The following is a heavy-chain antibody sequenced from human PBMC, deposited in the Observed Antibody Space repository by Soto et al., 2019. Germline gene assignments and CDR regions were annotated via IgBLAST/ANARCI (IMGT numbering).Heavy chain of an antibody. J-gene: IGHJ6*03. CDR2: IYYSGST. CDR3: ARHRTNYYYYYMDV. Sequence: PSETLSLTCTVSGGSISSGGYYWSWIRQHPGKGLEWIGYIYYSGSTYYNPSLKSRVTISVDTSKNQFSLKLSSVTAADTAVYYCARHRTNYYYYYMDVWGKGTTVTVSS. CDR1: GGSISSGGYY. V-gene: IGHV4-31*03.